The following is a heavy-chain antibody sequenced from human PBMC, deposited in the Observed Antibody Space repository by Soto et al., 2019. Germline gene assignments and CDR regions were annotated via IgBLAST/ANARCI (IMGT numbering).Heavy chain of an antibody. D-gene: IGHD1-26*01. V-gene: IGHV4-61*01. CDR1: GDSVSSGSYY. Sequence: PSETLSLTCSVSGDSVSSGSYYWSWVLQPPGKGLEWIGYIFYSGNTNYNPSLQSRVTISVDTSKNQFSLKLRSVTAADTAMYYCARHYSGSYYSHWFDPWGQGTLVTVS. J-gene: IGHJ5*02. CDR2: IFYSGNT. CDR3: ARHYSGSYYSHWFDP.